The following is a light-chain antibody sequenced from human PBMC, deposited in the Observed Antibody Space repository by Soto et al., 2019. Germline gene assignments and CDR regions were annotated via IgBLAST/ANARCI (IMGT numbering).Light chain of an antibody. CDR3: QQSYSSSPIT. J-gene: IGKJ5*01. Sequence: DIQMTQSPSSLSASVGDRVTITCRASQSISSYLNWYQQKPGKAPKLLIYGASSLQCGVPSRFSGSGSGTDFTLTISSLQPEDFATYYCQQSYSSSPITFGQGTRLEIK. CDR2: GAS. V-gene: IGKV1-39*01. CDR1: QSISSY.